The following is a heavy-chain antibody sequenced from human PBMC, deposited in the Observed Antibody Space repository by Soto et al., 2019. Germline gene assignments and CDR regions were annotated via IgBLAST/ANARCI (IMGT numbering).Heavy chain of an antibody. Sequence: GGSLRLSCAASGFTFSSYGMHWVRQAPGKGLEWVAVISYDGSNKYYADSVKGRFTISRDNSKNTLYLQMNSLRAEDTAVYYCAKDFGDSSGYYPDYWGQGTLVTVSS. CDR3: AKDFGDSSGYYPDY. D-gene: IGHD3-22*01. V-gene: IGHV3-30*18. CDR2: ISYDGSNK. CDR1: GFTFSSYG. J-gene: IGHJ4*02.